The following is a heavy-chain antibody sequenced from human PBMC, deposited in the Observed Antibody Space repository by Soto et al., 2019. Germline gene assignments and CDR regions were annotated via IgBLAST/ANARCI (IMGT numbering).Heavy chain of an antibody. CDR2: INQDGSER. CDR1: GFTFIRFW. J-gene: IGHJ4*02. CDR3: ARKMMGSFAS. V-gene: IGHV3-7*03. Sequence: GGSLRLSCVASGFTFIRFWMNWIRQIPGKGLEWVAIINQDGSERFYVDSVKGRFTISRDTAKNSLFLQMNSLRAEDTAVYYCARKMMGSFASWGQGTLVTVSS. D-gene: IGHD3-16*01.